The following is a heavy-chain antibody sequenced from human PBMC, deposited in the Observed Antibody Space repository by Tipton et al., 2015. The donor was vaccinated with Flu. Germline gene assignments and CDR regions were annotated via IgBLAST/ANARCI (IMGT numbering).Heavy chain of an antibody. Sequence: QLVQSGAEVKKPGESLKISCKGSGYSFTSYWIGWVRQMPGKGLQRMGIIYPGDSDTRYSPSFQGQVTISADKSISTAYLQWSSLKASVTAMFYCARRNDILTGLFDPWGQGTLVTVSS. V-gene: IGHV5-51*01. D-gene: IGHD3-9*01. CDR1: GYSFTSYW. CDR3: ARRNDILTGLFDP. CDR2: IYPGDSDT. J-gene: IGHJ5*02.